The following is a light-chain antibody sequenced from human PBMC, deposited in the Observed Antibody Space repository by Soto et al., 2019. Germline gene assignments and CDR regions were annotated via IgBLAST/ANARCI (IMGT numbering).Light chain of an antibody. V-gene: IGLV2-11*01. J-gene: IGLJ1*01. CDR2: DVS. Sequence: LTQPRSVSGSPGQSVTISCTVTSSDVGGYNYVSWYQQHPGKAPKLMIYDVSKRPSGVPDRFSGSKSGNTASLTISGLKAEDEADYYCCSYAGTYVFGTGTKVTVL. CDR1: SSDVGGYNY. CDR3: CSYAGTYV.